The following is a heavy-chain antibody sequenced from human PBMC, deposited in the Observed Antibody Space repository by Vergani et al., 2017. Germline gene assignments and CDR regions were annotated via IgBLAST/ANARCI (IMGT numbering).Heavy chain of an antibody. J-gene: IGHJ6*03. Sequence: EVQMVESGGGLVKPGGSLRLSCVASGFTFSHYSMNWVRQAPGKGLEWVSAISGSGGSTYYADSVKGRFTISRDNSKNTLYLQMNSLRAEDTAVYYCAKGGGGYSSSLYYYYMDVWGKGTTVTVSS. D-gene: IGHD6-6*01. V-gene: IGHV3-23*04. CDR1: GFTFSHYS. CDR2: ISGSGGST. CDR3: AKGGGGYSSSLYYYYMDV.